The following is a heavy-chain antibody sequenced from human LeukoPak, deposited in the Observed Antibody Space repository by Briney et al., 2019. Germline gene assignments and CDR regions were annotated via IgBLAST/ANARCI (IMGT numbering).Heavy chain of an antibody. D-gene: IGHD6-13*01. CDR1: GFTFSSYS. J-gene: IGHJ3*02. Sequence: GGSLRLSCAASGFTFSSYSMNWVRQAPGKGLEYVSATNDNGDTTYYADSVKGRFTISRDISKNTLFLQMGSLRTEDMAVYYCARGHRSSWFDAFDIWGQGIMVTVSS. V-gene: IGHV3-64*02. CDR3: ARGHRSSWFDAFDI. CDR2: TNDNGDTT.